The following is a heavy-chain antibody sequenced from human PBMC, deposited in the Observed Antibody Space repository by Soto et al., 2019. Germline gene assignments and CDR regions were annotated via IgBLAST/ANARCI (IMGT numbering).Heavy chain of an antibody. V-gene: IGHV1-8*01. CDR1: GYTFTSYD. J-gene: IGHJ4*02. CDR2: MNPNSGNT. Sequence: ASVKVSCKASGYTFTSYDINWVRQATGQGLEWMGWMNPNSGNTGYAQKFQGRVTMTRNTSISTAYMELSSLRSEDTAVYYCARGSRPARYCSSTSCYVIDDWGQGSLVTVSS. CDR3: ARGSRPARYCSSTSCYVIDD. D-gene: IGHD2-2*01.